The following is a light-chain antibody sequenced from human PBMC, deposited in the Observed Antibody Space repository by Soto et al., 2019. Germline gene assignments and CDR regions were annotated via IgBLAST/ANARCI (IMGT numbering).Light chain of an antibody. CDR1: QTVLNNY. V-gene: IGKV3-20*01. CDR3: QQYGNSPLT. J-gene: IGKJ4*01. CDR2: GAS. Sequence: EIVLTQSPGALSLSPGERATLSCRASQTVLNNYLTWYQQKPGQAPRRLIFGASIRATGIPDRFSGSGSGTDFTLTISRLEPEDFALYYCQQYGNSPLTFGGGTKVDIK.